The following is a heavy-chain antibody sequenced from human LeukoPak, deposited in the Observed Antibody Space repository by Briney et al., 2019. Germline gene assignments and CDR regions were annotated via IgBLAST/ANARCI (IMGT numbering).Heavy chain of an antibody. CDR3: ARGGDILTGYYTFDY. D-gene: IGHD3-9*01. Sequence: PSQTLSLTCTVSGGSISSGGYYWSWIRQHPGKGLEWIGYIYYSGSTYYNPSLKSRVTISVDTSKNQFSLKLSSGTAADTAVYYCARGGDILTGYYTFDYWGQGTLVTVSS. J-gene: IGHJ4*02. V-gene: IGHV4-31*03. CDR1: GGSISSGGYY. CDR2: IYYSGST.